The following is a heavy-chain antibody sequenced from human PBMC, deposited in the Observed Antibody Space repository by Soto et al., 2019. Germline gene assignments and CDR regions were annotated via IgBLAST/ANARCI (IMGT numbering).Heavy chain of an antibody. V-gene: IGHV4-31*03. D-gene: IGHD3-22*01. CDR1: GGSISSGGYY. Sequence: PSETLSLTCTVSGGSISSGGYYWSWIRQHPGKGLEWIGYIYYSGSTYYNPSLKSRVTISVDTSKNQFSPKLSSVTAADTAVYYCARERSDSSGSWDYWGQGTLVTVSS. CDR3: ARERSDSSGSWDY. J-gene: IGHJ4*02. CDR2: IYYSGST.